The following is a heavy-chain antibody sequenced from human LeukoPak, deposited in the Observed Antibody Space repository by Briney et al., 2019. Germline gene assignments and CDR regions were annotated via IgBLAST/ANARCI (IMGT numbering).Heavy chain of an antibody. CDR1: GFTFSSYE. CDR3: ARDTTMVRGSYDY. CDR2: ISSSGSTI. Sequence: PGGSLRRSCAASGFTFSSYEMNWVRQAPGKGLEWVSYISSSGSTIYYADSVKGRFTISRDNAKNSLYLQMNSLRAEDTAVYYCARDTTMVRGSYDYWGQGTLVTVSS. V-gene: IGHV3-48*03. D-gene: IGHD3-10*01. J-gene: IGHJ4*02.